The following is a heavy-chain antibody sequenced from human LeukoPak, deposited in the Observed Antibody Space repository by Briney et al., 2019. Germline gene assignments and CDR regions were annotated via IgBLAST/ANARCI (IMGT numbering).Heavy chain of an antibody. CDR1: GFTFSSYG. Sequence: GRSLRLSCAASGFTFSSYGMHWVRQAPGKGLEWVAVISYDGSNKYYADSVKGRFTISRDNSKNTLYLQMNSLRAEDTTVYYCAKDRRYYDSSGYPDYWGQGTLVTVSS. D-gene: IGHD3-22*01. CDR3: AKDRRYYDSSGYPDY. V-gene: IGHV3-30*18. CDR2: ISYDGSNK. J-gene: IGHJ4*02.